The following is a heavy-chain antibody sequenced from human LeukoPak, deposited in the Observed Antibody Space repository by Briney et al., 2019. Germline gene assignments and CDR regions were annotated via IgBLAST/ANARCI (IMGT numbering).Heavy chain of an antibody. CDR3: ARSISGSYSFDYYYYYMDV. D-gene: IGHD1-26*01. Sequence: SETLSLTCSVSGGSISSSTYYWGWIRQPPGKGLEWIASIYYGGSTYYNPSLKSRVTISVDTSKNQFSLKLSSVTAADTAVYYCARSISGSYSFDYYYYYMDVWGKGTTVTISS. CDR2: IYYGGST. J-gene: IGHJ6*03. V-gene: IGHV4-39*07. CDR1: GGSISSSTYY.